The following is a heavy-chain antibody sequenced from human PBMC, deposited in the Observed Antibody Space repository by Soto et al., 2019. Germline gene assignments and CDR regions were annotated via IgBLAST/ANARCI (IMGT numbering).Heavy chain of an antibody. CDR3: ARTYYYDSSGYYFPYYYYGMDV. CDR2: ISYDGSNK. J-gene: IGHJ6*02. CDR1: GFTFSSYA. V-gene: IGHV3-30-3*01. D-gene: IGHD3-22*01. Sequence: QTGGSLRLSCAASGFTFSSYAMHWVRQAPGKGLEWVAVISYDGSNKYYADSVKGRFTISRDNSKNTLYLQMNSLRAEDTAVYYCARTYYYDSSGYYFPYYYYGMDVWGQGTTVTVSS.